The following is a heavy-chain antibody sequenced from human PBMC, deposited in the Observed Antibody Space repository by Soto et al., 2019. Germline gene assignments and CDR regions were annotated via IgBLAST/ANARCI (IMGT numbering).Heavy chain of an antibody. J-gene: IGHJ3*02. D-gene: IGHD6-19*01. V-gene: IGHV2-70*11. CDR2: IDWDDDK. CDR1: GFSLSTSGMC. Sequence: SGPTLVNPTQTLTLTCTFSGFSLSTSGMCVSWIRQPPGKALEWLARIDWDDDKYYSTSLKTRLTISKDTSKNQVVLTMTNMDPVDTATYYCARQFIAVAGKFGDAFDIWGQGTMVTVAS. CDR3: ARQFIAVAGKFGDAFDI.